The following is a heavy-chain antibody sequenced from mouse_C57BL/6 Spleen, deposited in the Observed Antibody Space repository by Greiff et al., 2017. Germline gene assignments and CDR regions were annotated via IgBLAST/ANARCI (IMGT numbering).Heavy chain of an antibody. J-gene: IGHJ2*01. CDR3: ARSGGNYYFDY. CDR1: GYTFTDYY. Sequence: LVESGASVKMSCKASGYTFTDYYMNWVKQSHGKSLEWIGVINPYNGGTSYNQKFKGKATLTVDKSSSTAYMELNSLTSEDSAVYYCARSGGNYYFDYWGQGTTLTVSS. V-gene: IGHV1-19*01. D-gene: IGHD2-1*01. CDR2: INPYNGGT.